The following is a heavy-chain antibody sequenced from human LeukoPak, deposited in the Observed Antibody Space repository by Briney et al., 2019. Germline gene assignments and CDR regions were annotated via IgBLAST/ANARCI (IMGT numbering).Heavy chain of an antibody. CDR2: ISGSGGST. Sequence: GGSLRLSCAASGFTISSYAMSWVRQAPGKGLEWVSAISGSGGSTYYADSVKGRFTISRDNSKNTLYLQVNSLRAEDTAVYYCAKREMYDILTGYYFGMDVWGQGTTVTVSS. V-gene: IGHV3-23*01. CDR3: AKREMYDILTGYYFGMDV. D-gene: IGHD3-9*01. CDR1: GFTISSYA. J-gene: IGHJ6*02.